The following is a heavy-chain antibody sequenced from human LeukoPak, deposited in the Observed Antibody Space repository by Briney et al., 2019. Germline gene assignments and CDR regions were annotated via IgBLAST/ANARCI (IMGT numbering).Heavy chain of an antibody. J-gene: IGHJ4*02. CDR2: TTNRGDTV. D-gene: IGHD2-21*02. Sequence: GGSLRLSCAASGFTFSDYYMTWVRQAPGKGLEWLSYTTNRGDTVFYADSVKGRFTISRDNSRNTLYLQMNSLSGEDTAVYYCARKDSAVTALSEKYFDYWGQGALVTVSS. CDR1: GFTFSDYY. V-gene: IGHV3-11*04. CDR3: ARKDSAVTALSEKYFDY.